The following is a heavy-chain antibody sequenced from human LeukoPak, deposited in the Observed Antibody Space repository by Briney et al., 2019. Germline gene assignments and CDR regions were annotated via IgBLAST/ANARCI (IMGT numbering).Heavy chain of an antibody. CDR3: ANRGWELPYYYYYGMDV. D-gene: IGHD1-26*01. V-gene: IGHV4-61*02. J-gene: IGHJ6*02. Sequence: SETLSLTCTVSGGSISSGSYYWSWIRQPAGKGLEWIGRIYTSENTNYNPSLKSRVTISVDTSKNQFSLKLSSVTAADTAVYYCANRGWELPYYYYYGMDVWGQGTTVTVSS. CDR1: GGSISSGSYY. CDR2: IYTSENT.